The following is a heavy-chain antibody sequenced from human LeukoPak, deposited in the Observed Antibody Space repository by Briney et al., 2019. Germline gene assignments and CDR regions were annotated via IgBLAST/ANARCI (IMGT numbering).Heavy chain of an antibody. D-gene: IGHD7-27*01. CDR2: ISAYNGNT. J-gene: IGHJ4*02. V-gene: IGHV1-18*01. CDR1: GYTFTSYG. CDR3: ATNEDWGTDLHFDY. Sequence: ASVKASCKASGYTFTSYGISWVRQAPGQGLEWMGWISAYNGNTNYAQKLQGRVTMTTDTSTSTAYMELRSLRSDDTAVYYCATNEDWGTDLHFDYWGQGTLVTVSS.